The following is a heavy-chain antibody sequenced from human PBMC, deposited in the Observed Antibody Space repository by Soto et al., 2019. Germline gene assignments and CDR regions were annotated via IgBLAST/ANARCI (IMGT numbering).Heavy chain of an antibody. V-gene: IGHV4-31*03. CDR1: GGSINSDGYY. CDR3: ARESYSFGRAFDI. CDR2: INYSGAT. J-gene: IGHJ4*01. Sequence: SETLSLTCTVSGGSINSDGYYWSWIRQHPEKGLEWIGYINYSGATYYNPSLKSRLTISVDTSKNQFSLQLTSVIAADTALYYCARESYSFGRAFDIWGHGTLVTXSS. D-gene: IGHD5-18*01.